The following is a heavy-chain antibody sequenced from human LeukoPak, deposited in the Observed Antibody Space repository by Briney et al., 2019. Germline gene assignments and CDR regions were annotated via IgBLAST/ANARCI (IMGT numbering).Heavy chain of an antibody. Sequence: PSETLSLTCAVSGGSISSSNWWSWVRQPPGKGLEWIGEIYHSGSTNYNPSLKSRVTISVDKSKNLFSLKLSSTTAADTAVYYCASVRQWLSWFDPWGQGTLVTVSS. D-gene: IGHD6-19*01. J-gene: IGHJ5*02. V-gene: IGHV4-4*02. CDR2: IYHSGST. CDR1: GGSISSSNW. CDR3: ASVRQWLSWFDP.